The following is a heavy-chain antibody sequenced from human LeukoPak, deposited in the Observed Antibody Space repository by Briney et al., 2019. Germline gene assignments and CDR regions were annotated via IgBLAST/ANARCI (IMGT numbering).Heavy chain of an antibody. D-gene: IGHD6-13*01. CDR1: GGSFSRYY. CDR2: INHCRST. CDR3: ARDQASSSWYSA. J-gene: IGHJ5*02. Sequence: SETLSLTCAVYGGSFSRYYWSWIRQPPAKGLDWIGEINHCRSTNYNPPLKRRVTISVDTSKNQFSLKLSSVTAADTAVYYCARDQASSSWYSAWGQGTLVTVSS. V-gene: IGHV4-34*01.